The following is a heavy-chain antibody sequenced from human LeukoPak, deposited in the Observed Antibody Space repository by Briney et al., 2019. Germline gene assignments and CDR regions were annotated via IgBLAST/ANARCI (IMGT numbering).Heavy chain of an antibody. D-gene: IGHD7-27*01. CDR1: GFTFGSYA. J-gene: IGHJ4*02. CDR2: ITTSDGNT. Sequence: GGSLRLSCAASGFTFGSYAMSWVRQAPGKGLEWVSTITTSDGNTYYADSVKGRFTVSRDNSKNTLFLQMNSLRAEDTAVYYCAKDGGLWVSAHWGDSWGRGTLVTVSS. CDR3: AKDGGLWVSAHWGDS. V-gene: IGHV3-23*01.